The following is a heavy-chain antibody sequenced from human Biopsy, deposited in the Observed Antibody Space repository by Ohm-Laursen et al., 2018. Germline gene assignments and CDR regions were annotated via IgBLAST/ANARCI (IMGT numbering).Heavy chain of an antibody. CDR2: NIPILGTG. J-gene: IGHJ1*01. CDR1: GGTFSNYG. Sequence: ASVKVSCNAPGGTFSNYGVNWVRQALGQGLEWLGGNIPILGTGNYAQKFQDRVTVAADTSTSTATMELRSLRSDDTAVYYCATKLTGYSHHWGQGTLVIVSS. D-gene: IGHD3-9*01. V-gene: IGHV1-69*06. CDR3: ATKLTGYSHH.